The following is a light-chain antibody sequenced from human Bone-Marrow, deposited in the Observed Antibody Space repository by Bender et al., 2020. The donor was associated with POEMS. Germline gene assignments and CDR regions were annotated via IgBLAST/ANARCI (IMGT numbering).Light chain of an antibody. J-gene: IGLJ1*01. Sequence: SSELTQPPSVSVSPGQTARITCSGDELPRRYSHWYQQKPGQAPLLVTYKDTERPSGIPERFSGSSSGTTVTLTISGVQAEDEADYYCQSSDSGGTYVFGTGTKVTVL. V-gene: IGLV3-25*03. CDR1: ELPRRY. CDR2: KDT. CDR3: QSSDSGGTYV.